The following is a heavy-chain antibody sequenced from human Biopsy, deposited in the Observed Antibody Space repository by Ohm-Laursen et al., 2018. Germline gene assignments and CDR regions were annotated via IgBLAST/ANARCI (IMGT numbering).Heavy chain of an antibody. Sequence: SVKVSCKAPGGTFSNYGVNWVRQAPGHGLEWLGGNIPILGTGSYAQKFQDRVTVAADTTTSTATMEPRSLRSDDTAVYYCATKLTGYFHHWGQGTMVIVSS. V-gene: IGHV1-69*06. J-gene: IGHJ1*01. CDR3: ATKLTGYFHH. CDR1: GGTFSNYG. D-gene: IGHD3-9*01. CDR2: NIPILGTG.